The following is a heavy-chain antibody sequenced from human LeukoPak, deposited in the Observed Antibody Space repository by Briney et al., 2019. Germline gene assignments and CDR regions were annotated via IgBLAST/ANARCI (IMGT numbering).Heavy chain of an antibody. V-gene: IGHV3-66*01. CDR2: IYSGGST. CDR3: ARDITIFGVVNYYYYYGMDV. Sequence: GGSLRLSCAASGFTVNSNYMSWVRRAPGKGLEWVSVIYSGGSTYYADSVKGRFTISRDNSKNTLYLQMNSLRAEDTAVCYCARDITIFGVVNYYYYYGMDVWGQGTTVTVSS. CDR1: GFTVNSNY. D-gene: IGHD3-3*01. J-gene: IGHJ6*02.